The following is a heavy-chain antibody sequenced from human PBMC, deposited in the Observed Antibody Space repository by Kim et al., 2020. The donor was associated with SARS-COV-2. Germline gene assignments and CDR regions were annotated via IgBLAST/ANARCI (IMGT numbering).Heavy chain of an antibody. CDR1: GGSISSSSYY. V-gene: IGHV4-39*07. J-gene: IGHJ6*02. CDR2: IYYSGST. D-gene: IGHD3-3*01. CDR3: ARAGALTTIFGVVSYYYYYGMDV. Sequence: SETLSLTCTVSGGSISSSSYYWGWIRQPPGKGLEWIGSIYYSGSTYYNPSLKSRVTISVDTSKNQFSLKLSSVTAADTAVYYCARAGALTTIFGVVSYYYYYGMDVWGQGTTVTVSS.